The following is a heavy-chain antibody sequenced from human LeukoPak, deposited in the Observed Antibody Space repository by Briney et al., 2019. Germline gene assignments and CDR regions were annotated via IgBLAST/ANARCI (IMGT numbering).Heavy chain of an antibody. CDR3: AKPPENGDLDY. Sequence: PGGSLRLSCAASLFTLSSYAMSWVRQAPGKGLEWVSAISGSVGSTYYADSVKGQFTISRDNSKNTLYLQMNSLRAEDTAVYYCAKPPENGDLDYWGQGTLVTVSS. V-gene: IGHV3-23*01. J-gene: IGHJ4*02. CDR2: ISGSVGST. CDR1: LFTLSSYA. D-gene: IGHD4-17*01.